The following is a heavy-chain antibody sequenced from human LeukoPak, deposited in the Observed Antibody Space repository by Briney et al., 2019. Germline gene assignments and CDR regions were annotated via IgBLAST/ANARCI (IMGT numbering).Heavy chain of an antibody. J-gene: IGHJ4*02. V-gene: IGHV1-46*01. CDR2: INPSGDGT. CDR3: AREVGEYDSSGYYRYYFDY. CDR1: GHTFTTYY. Sequence: GASVKVSCKASGHTFTTYYVHLVRQAPGQGLEWMGVINPSGDGTNYPQKFQGRVTITADESTSTAYMELSSLRSEDTAVYYCAREVGEYDSSGYYRYYFDYWGQGTLVTVSS. D-gene: IGHD3-22*01.